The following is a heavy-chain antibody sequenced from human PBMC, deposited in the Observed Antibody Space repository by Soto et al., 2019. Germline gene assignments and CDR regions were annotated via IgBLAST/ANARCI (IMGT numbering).Heavy chain of an antibody. J-gene: IGHJ6*02. V-gene: IGHV3-53*01. Sequence: GESLKISCVASGLTVSQNYMAWVRQGPGMGLEWVSVIYKNDTRYYADSVKGRFTISRDTSKNTLSLQMDSLRAEDTAVYYCVRPRPSGENYGMDVWGQGTTVTVSS. CDR3: VRPRPSGENYGMDV. CDR1: GLTVSQNY. CDR2: IYKNDTR. D-gene: IGHD3-10*01.